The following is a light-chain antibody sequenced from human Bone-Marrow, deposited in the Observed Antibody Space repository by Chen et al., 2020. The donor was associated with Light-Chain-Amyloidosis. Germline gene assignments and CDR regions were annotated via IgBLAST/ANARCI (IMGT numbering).Light chain of an antibody. CDR3: QQYGTSPLT. V-gene: IGKV4-1*01. Sequence: DTVMTQSPDSLAVSLGERATINCKSSQSVLYSSNNRNYLAWYQQKPGQPPKLLVYWASTRQSGVPARFSGSGSGTDFTLTINRLEPEDFAMYYCQQYGTSPLTFGGGTKVEIK. CDR2: WAS. J-gene: IGKJ4*01. CDR1: QSVLYSSNNRNY.